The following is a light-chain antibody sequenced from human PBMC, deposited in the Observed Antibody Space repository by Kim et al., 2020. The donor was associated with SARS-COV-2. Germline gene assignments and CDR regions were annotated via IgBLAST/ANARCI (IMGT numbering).Light chain of an antibody. CDR1: ALPKKY. Sequence: SYELTQPPSVSLFPGQTARITCSGDALPKKYAYWFKQKPGQAPVLVIKEDTERPSGIPERFSGSTSGTTVTLTISGVQAEDEADYYCQSADSSDTFWVFGRGTQLTVL. J-gene: IGLJ3*02. CDR2: EDT. CDR3: QSADSSDTFWV. V-gene: IGLV3-25*03.